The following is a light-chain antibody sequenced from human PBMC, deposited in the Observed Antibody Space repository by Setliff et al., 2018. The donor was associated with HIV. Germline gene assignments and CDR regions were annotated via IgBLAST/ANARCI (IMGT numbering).Light chain of an antibody. CDR1: QSVGSN. V-gene: IGKV3D-15*01. Sequence: EIVMTQSPATLSVPPGERATLSCRASQSVGSNLAWCQQKPGQAPRLLISGASSRATGIPARFSGSGSGTEFTLTISSLQSEDFAVYYCQQYNSWPPTFGQGTKVDIK. CDR3: QQYNSWPPT. CDR2: GAS. J-gene: IGKJ1*01.